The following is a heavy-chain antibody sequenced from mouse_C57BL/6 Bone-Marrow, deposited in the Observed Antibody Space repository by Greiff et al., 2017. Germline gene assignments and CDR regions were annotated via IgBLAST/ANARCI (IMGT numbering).Heavy chain of an antibody. CDR2: IYPGSGNT. D-gene: IGHD1-1*01. CDR3: ARGVYYGSSPYAMDY. J-gene: IGHJ4*01. Sequence: VQLQQSGPELVKPGASVKISCKASGYSFTSYYIHWVKQRPGQGLEWIGWIYPGSGNTKYNEKFKGKATLTADTSSSTAYMQLSSLTSEDSAVYYCARGVYYGSSPYAMDYWGQGTSVTVSS. V-gene: IGHV1-66*01. CDR1: GYSFTSYY.